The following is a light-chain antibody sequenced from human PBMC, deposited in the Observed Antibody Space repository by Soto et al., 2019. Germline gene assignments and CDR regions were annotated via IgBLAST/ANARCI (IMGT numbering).Light chain of an antibody. J-gene: IGKJ5*01. V-gene: IGKV3-11*01. CDR1: QSISDT. Sequence: IVLTQSPGTLCLSPGGRATRSCRASQSISDTLAGYQQKPGQAPRILIYDESNRATGIPDRFSGSGSGTDLNLTISRLEPEDFAVYYCQQRMNWPLTFGQGTRLEIK. CDR3: QQRMNWPLT. CDR2: DES.